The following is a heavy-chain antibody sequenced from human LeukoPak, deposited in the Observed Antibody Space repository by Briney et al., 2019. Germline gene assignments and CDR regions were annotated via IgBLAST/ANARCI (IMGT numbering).Heavy chain of an antibody. CDR2: IYSGSST. J-gene: IGHJ4*02. CDR3: ARSSRELGGYAPWELMPPFDY. Sequence: GGSLRLSCAASGFTVSSNYMNWVRQAPGKGLEWVSVIYSGSSTYYADSVKGRFTISRDNSKNTLYLQMNSLRAEDTAVYYCARSSRELGGYAPWELMPPFDYWGQGTLVTVSS. CDR1: GFTVSSNY. D-gene: IGHD1-7*01. V-gene: IGHV3-53*01.